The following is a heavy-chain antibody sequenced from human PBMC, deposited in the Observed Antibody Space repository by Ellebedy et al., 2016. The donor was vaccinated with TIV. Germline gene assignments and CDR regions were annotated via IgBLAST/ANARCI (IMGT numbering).Heavy chain of an antibody. CDR1: GGSVNNNYW. V-gene: IGHV4-4*02. CDR3: ARDEGGSGSLSY. CDR2: IYHSGSA. Sequence: MPSETLSLTCAVSGGSVNNNYWWTWVRRPPEKGLEWIGEIYHSGSAKYHPSLKSRVIIIVDKSKNQFSLRLRSVTAADTAVYYCARDEGGSGSLSYWGQGTLVTVSS. D-gene: IGHD3-10*01. J-gene: IGHJ4*02.